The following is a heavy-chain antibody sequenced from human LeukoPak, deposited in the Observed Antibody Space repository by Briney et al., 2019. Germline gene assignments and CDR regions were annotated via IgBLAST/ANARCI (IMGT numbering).Heavy chain of an antibody. CDR3: ARVITMVRGAGYMDV. CDR2: IYYSGST. Sequence: PSETLSLTCTVSGGSISSSSYYWGWIRQPPGKGLEWIGSIYYSGSTYYSPSLKSRVTISVDTSKNQSSLKLSSVTAADTAVYYCARVITMVRGAGYMDVWGKGTTVTVSS. J-gene: IGHJ6*03. D-gene: IGHD3-10*01. CDR1: GGSISSSSYY. V-gene: IGHV4-39*07.